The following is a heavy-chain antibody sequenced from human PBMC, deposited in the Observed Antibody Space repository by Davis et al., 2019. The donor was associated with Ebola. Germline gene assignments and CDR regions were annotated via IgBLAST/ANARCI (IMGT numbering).Heavy chain of an antibody. CDR3: VRDWAYYGMDV. CDR2: IYYSGST. D-gene: IGHD3-16*01. J-gene: IGHJ6*02. V-gene: IGHV4-59*01. CDR1: GGSISSYY. Sequence: SETLSLTCTVSGGSISSYYWSWIRQPPGKGLEWIGYIYYSGSTNYNPSLKSRVTISVDTSKNQFSLKLSSVTAADTAVYYCVRDWAYYGMDVWGQGTTVTVSS.